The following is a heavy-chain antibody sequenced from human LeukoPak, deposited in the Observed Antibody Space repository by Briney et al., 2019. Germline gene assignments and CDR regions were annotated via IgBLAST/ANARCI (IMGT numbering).Heavy chain of an antibody. CDR3: AKGVYYDSSGAFGY. CDR1: GSTFSSYA. V-gene: IGHV3-23*01. Sequence: RPGGSLRLSCAASGSTFSSYAMSWVRQAPGKGLEWVSAISGSGGSTYYADSVKGRFTISRDNSKNTLYLQMNSLGAEDTAVYYCAKGVYYDSSGAFGYWGQGTLVTVSS. D-gene: IGHD3-22*01. CDR2: ISGSGGST. J-gene: IGHJ4*02.